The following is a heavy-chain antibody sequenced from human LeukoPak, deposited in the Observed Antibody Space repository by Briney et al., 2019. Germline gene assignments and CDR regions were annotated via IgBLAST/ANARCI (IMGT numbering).Heavy chain of an antibody. J-gene: IGHJ4*02. D-gene: IGHD3-10*01. CDR1: GFTFSSYN. V-gene: IGHV3-48*02. CDR2: ISSSGSTI. CDR3: ARLEYYYVSGNYYKLFDY. Sequence: PGGSLRLSCAASGFTFSSYNINWVRQAPGKGLEWDSDISSSGSTIYFADSVKGRFTIYRDNAKNSLYLQMNILRDEDTAVYYCARLEYYYVSGNYYKLFDYWGQGTLVTVCS.